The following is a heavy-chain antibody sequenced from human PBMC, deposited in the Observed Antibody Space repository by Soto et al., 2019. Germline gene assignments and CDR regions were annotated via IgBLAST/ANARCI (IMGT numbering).Heavy chain of an antibody. D-gene: IGHD6-13*01. V-gene: IGHV3-23*01. CDR2: ISGSGGST. J-gene: IGHJ6*02. Sequence: GGSLRLSCAASGFTFSSYAMSWVRQAPGKGLEWVSAISGSGGSTYYADSVKGRFTISRDNSKNTPYLQMNSLRAEDTAVYYCAKDRVSSSWYFDGYYGMDVWGQGTTVTVSS. CDR1: GFTFSSYA. CDR3: AKDRVSSSWYFDGYYGMDV.